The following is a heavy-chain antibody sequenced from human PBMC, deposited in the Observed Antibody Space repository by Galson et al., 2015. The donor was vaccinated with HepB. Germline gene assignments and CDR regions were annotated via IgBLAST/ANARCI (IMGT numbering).Heavy chain of an antibody. CDR3: AKDVGSIVGATHRDF. J-gene: IGHJ4*02. CDR2: ISYDGSNK. V-gene: IGHV3-30*18. D-gene: IGHD1-26*01. Sequence: SLRLSCAASGFTFSSYGMHWVRQAPGKGLEWVAVISYDGSNKYYADSVKGRFTISRDNSKNTLYLQMNSLRAEDTAVYYCAKDVGSIVGATHRDFWGQGTLVTVSS. CDR1: GFTFSSYG.